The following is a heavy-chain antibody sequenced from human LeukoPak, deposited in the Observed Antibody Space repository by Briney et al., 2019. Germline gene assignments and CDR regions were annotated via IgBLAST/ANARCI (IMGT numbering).Heavy chain of an antibody. V-gene: IGHV3-7*01. CDR3: GNGGGGAFDF. Sequence: GGSLRLSCEASGFTFSRYWMSWVRQAPGKGLEWVANIKEDGSEKNYVDSVKGRFTISRDNAKNSLYLQMNSLRADDTAVYYWGNGGGGAFDFWGQGTMVTVSS. CDR1: GFTFSRYW. CDR2: IKEDGSEK. J-gene: IGHJ3*01. D-gene: IGHD3-10*01.